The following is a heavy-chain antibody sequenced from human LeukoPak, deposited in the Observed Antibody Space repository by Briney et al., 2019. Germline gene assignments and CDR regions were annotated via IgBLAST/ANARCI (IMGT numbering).Heavy chain of an antibody. CDR3: ARDPLDISRWANAFDI. D-gene: IGHD2-2*03. Sequence: GGSLRLSCAASGFTFSSYAMSWVRQAPGKGLEWVSTISSSGTATYYADSVKGRFTISRDNSKDTLYLQMNGLRPEDTAVYYCARDPLDISRWANAFDIWGQGTMVTVSS. J-gene: IGHJ3*02. CDR2: ISSSGTAT. V-gene: IGHV3-23*01. CDR1: GFTFSSYA.